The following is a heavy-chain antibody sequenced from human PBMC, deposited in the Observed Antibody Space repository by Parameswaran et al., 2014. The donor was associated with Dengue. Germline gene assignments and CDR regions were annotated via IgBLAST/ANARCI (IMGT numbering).Heavy chain of an antibody. CDR2: ISSTSVYT. D-gene: IGHD3-10*01. V-gene: IGHV3-11*06. Sequence: VRQMPGKGLEWVAYISSTSVYTNYADSVKGRFTISRDNAKNSLYLQVDSPRVDDTAIYYCARDGLAGIFDYWGQGTVVTVSS. CDR3: ARDGLAGIFDY. J-gene: IGHJ4*02.